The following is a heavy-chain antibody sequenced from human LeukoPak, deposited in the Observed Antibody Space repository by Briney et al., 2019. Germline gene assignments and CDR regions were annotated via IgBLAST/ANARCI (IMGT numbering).Heavy chain of an antibody. J-gene: IGHJ4*02. CDR2: IYYSGST. CDR1: GGSISSSSYY. D-gene: IGHD6-19*01. CDR3: ARGSSGWYGPPFDY. Sequence: PSETLSLTCTVSGGSISSSSYYWGWIRQPPGKGLEGIGSIYYSGSTYYHPSLKSRVTISVDTSKNQFSLKLSSVTAADTAVYYCARGSSGWYGPPFDYWGQGTLVTVSS. V-gene: IGHV4-39*07.